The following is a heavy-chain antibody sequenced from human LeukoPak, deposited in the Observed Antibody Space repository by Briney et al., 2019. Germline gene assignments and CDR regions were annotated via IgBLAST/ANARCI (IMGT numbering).Heavy chain of an antibody. V-gene: IGHV3-49*04. D-gene: IGHD3-10*01. CDR2: IRTEAYDGAT. CDR3: TTTFGLYYVYMDV. Sequence: PGRSLRLSCAASGFIVVYYAMSWVRQAPGKGLEWVGFIRTEAYDGATDYGASVKGRFTISRDDSKNIAYLQMNSLNTEGTAGYYCTTTFGLYYVYMDVWGKGTTVIVSS. CDR1: GFIVVYYA. J-gene: IGHJ6*03.